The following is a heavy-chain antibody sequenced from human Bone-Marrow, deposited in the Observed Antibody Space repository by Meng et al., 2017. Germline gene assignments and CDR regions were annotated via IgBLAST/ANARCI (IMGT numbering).Heavy chain of an antibody. D-gene: IGHD3-22*01. J-gene: IGHJ1*01. CDR1: GFTFSSYA. CDR2: ISYDGSNK. CDR3: AREGIDVHYYDSSGYYAYFQH. V-gene: IGHV3-30*01. Sequence: GESLKISCAASGFTFSSYAMHWVRQAPGKGLEWVAVISYDGSNKYYADSVKGRFTISRDNSKNTLYLQMNSLRAEDTAVYYCAREGIDVHYYDSSGYYAYFQHWGQGTLVTVSS.